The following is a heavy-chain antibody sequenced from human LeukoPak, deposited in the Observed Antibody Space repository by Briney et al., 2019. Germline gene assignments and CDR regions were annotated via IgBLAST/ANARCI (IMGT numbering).Heavy chain of an antibody. V-gene: IGHV4-4*07. CDR3: AREDPLVAARGLDY. CDR2: IYTSGTT. Sequence: SETLSLTCTGSGGSISSYFWSWIRQPAGKGLEWIGRIYTSGTTNYNTTLKSRLTMSVDTSKNQFSLRLSSVTAADTAVYYCAREDPLVAARGLDYWGQGTLVTVSS. J-gene: IGHJ4*02. D-gene: IGHD2-15*01. CDR1: GGSISSYF.